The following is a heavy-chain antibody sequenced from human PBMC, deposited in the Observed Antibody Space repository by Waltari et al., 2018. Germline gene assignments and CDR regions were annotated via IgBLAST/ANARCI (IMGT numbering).Heavy chain of an antibody. V-gene: IGHV3-23*03. J-gene: IGHJ3*02. Sequence: EVQLLESGGGLVQPGGSLRLYCADSGFTFSGFERSWVRKGPGKGLEWVSVIYSGSNTYYADSVKGRFTISRDNSKNTLYLQMNSLRAEDTAVYYCAKDRGAYGGNSADAFDIWGQGTMVTVSS. CDR3: AKDRGAYGGNSADAFDI. CDR1: GFTFSGFE. CDR2: IYSGSNT. D-gene: IGHD2-21*02.